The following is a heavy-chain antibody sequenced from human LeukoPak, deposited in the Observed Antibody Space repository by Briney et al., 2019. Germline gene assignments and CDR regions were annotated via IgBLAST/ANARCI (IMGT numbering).Heavy chain of an antibody. V-gene: IGHV4-59*01. CDR2: IYYSGST. CDR3: VRDLKKSDYYYYGMDV. CDR1: GGSISSYY. Sequence: PSETLSLTCTVSGGSISSYYWSWIRQPPGKGLEWIGYIYYSGSTNYNPSLKSRVTISVDTSKNQFSLKLSSVTAADTAVYYCVRDLKKSDYYYYGMDVWGQGTTVTVSS. J-gene: IGHJ6*02.